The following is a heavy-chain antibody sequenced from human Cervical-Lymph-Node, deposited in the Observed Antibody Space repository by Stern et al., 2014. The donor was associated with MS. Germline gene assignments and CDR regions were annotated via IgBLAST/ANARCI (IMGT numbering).Heavy chain of an antibody. D-gene: IGHD5-18*01. Sequence: VQLVQSGGGVVQPGRSLRLSCAASGFIFSSYGMHWGRQAPGKGLEWVAVISDDGSNKYYADSVKGRFSISRDSSKDTLYLQMNRLRPEDTAVYYCARPRLPFYYYYGMDVWGPGTTVTVSS. V-gene: IGHV3-30*03. CDR1: GFIFSSYG. CDR2: ISDDGSNK. J-gene: IGHJ6*02. CDR3: ARPRLPFYYYYGMDV.